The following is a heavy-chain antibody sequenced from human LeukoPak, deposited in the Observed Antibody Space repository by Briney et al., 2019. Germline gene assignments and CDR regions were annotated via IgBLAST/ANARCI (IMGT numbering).Heavy chain of an antibody. J-gene: IGHJ3*02. D-gene: IGHD1-26*01. CDR3: ARGVGATTGAFEI. CDR2: IILIFGTA. CDR1: GGTFSIYA. Sequence: SVKVSCKASGGTFSIYAISWVRQAPGQGLEWMGGIILIFGTANYAQKFQGRVTITADESTSTAYMELSSLRSEDTAVYYCARGVGATTGAFEIWGQGTMVTVSS. V-gene: IGHV1-69*13.